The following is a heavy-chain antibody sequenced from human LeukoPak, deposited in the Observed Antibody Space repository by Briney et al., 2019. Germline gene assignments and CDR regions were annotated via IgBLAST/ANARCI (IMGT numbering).Heavy chain of an antibody. CDR2: ISYDGSNK. D-gene: IGHD3-16*01. V-gene: IGHV3-30*18. J-gene: IGHJ4*02. Sequence: GRSLRLSCAASGFTFSSYGMHWVRQAPGKGLEWVAVISYDGSNKYYADSVKGRFTISRDNSKNTLYLQMNSLTPDDTAVYYCTNHWGQFDYWGQGALVIVSS. CDR3: TNHWGQFDY. CDR1: GFTFSSYG.